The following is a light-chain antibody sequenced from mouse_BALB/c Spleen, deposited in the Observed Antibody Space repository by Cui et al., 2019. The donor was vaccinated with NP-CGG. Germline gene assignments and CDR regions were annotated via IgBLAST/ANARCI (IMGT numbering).Light chain of an antibody. Sequence: QAVVTQESALTTSPGETVPLTFVSSIGAVTTSNYAKWVQEKPDHLFTGLIGGTNNRAPGVPARFSGSLIGDKAALTITGAQTEDEAIYFCALWYSNHWVFGGGTKLTVL. CDR2: GTN. CDR1: IGAVTTSNY. CDR3: ALWYSNHWV. J-gene: IGLJ1*01. V-gene: IGLV1*01.